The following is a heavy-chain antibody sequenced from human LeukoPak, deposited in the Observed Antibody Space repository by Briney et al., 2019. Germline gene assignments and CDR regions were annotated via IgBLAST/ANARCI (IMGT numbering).Heavy chain of an antibody. Sequence: PGGSLRLSCAASGFTFSSYAMHWVRQAPGKGLEWVAVISYDGSNKYYADSVKGRFTISRDNSKNPLYLQMNSLRAEDTAVYYCARVVLQLWPFDYWGQGTLVTVSS. CDR1: GFTFSSYA. D-gene: IGHD5-18*01. CDR2: ISYDGSNK. J-gene: IGHJ4*02. CDR3: ARVVLQLWPFDY. V-gene: IGHV3-30*04.